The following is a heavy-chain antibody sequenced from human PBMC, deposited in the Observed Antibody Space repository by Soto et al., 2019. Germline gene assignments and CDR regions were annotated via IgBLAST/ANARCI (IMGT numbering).Heavy chain of an antibody. V-gene: IGHV4-59*01. D-gene: IGHD3-10*01. Sequence: QVQLQESGPGLVKPSETLSLTCTVSGGSISSYYWSWIRQPPGKGLEWIGYIYYSGSTNYNPSLKSRVTKSVDTVKSQFSLKLSSVTAADTAVYYCARVWGGAFDIWGQGTMVTVSS. CDR1: GGSISSYY. CDR3: ARVWGGAFDI. CDR2: IYYSGST. J-gene: IGHJ3*02.